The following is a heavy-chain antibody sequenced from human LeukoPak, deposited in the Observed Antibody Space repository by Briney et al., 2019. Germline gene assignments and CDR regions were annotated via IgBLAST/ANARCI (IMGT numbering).Heavy chain of an antibody. Sequence: SETLSLTCTVSGGSISSSSYYWGWIRQPPGKGLEWIGSIYYSRSTYYNPSLKSRVTISVDTSKNQFSLKLSSVTAADTAVYYCAGRLSSGYVGPPDYWGQGTLVTVSS. D-gene: IGHD3-22*01. CDR3: AGRLSSGYVGPPDY. J-gene: IGHJ4*02. CDR1: GGSISSSSYY. V-gene: IGHV4-39*01. CDR2: IYYSRST.